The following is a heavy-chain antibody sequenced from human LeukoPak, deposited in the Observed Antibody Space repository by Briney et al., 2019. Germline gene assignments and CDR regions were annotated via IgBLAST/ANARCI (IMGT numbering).Heavy chain of an antibody. Sequence: SETLSLTCTVSGGSISRYYWSWIRQPPGKGLEWIGYISYSGSTNYNPSLKSRVTISVDTSKDQFSLKLNSVTATDTAVYYCARHSGSYYDNYDYWGQGTLVTVSS. D-gene: IGHD1-26*01. V-gene: IGHV4-59*08. CDR1: GGSISRYY. CDR3: ARHSGSYYDNYDY. J-gene: IGHJ4*02. CDR2: ISYSGST.